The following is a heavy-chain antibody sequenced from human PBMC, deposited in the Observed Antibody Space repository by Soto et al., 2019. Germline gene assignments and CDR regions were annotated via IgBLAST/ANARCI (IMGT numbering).Heavy chain of an antibody. Sequence: EGQLLESGEGWVQPGGSLKLSCAASGFTFSNYAMSWVRQAPGKGLEWVSGIGGSGSNTYYADSVKGRFTISRDNSKNTLFLQMNSLRAEDTAEYYCARVVRYFDTPYGMDVWGQGTTVTVSS. CDR3: ARVVRYFDTPYGMDV. V-gene: IGHV3-23*01. CDR1: GFTFSNYA. CDR2: IGGSGSNT. D-gene: IGHD3-9*01. J-gene: IGHJ6*02.